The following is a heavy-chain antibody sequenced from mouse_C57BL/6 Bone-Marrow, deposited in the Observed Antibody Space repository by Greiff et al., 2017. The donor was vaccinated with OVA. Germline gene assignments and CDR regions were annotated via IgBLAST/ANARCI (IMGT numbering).Heavy chain of an antibody. J-gene: IGHJ1*03. CDR1: GFTFSDYG. D-gene: IGHD1-1*01. V-gene: IGHV5-17*01. Sequence: VESGGGLVKPGGSLKLSCAASGFTFSDYGMHWVRQAPEKGLEWVAYISSGSSTIYYADTVKGRFTISRDNAKNTLFLQMTSLRSEDTAMYYCARDDYYGSYWYFDVWGTGTTVTVSS. CDR2: ISSGSSTI. CDR3: ARDDYYGSYWYFDV.